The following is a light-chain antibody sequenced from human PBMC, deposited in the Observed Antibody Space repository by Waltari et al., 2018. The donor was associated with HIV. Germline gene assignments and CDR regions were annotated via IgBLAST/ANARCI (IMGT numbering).Light chain of an antibody. CDR1: KLGDKY. J-gene: IGLJ1*01. Sequence: SYELTQPPSVSVSPGQTASITCSGDKLGDKYACWYQQTPGQSPVLVIYQDSKRPSGIPERFSGSNSGNTATLTISGTQAMDEADYYCQAWDSSTYYVFGTGTKVTVL. CDR3: QAWDSSTYYV. CDR2: QDS. V-gene: IGLV3-1*01.